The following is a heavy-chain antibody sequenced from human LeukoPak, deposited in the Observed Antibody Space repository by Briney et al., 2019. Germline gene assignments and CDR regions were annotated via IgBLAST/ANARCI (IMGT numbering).Heavy chain of an antibody. D-gene: IGHD6-13*01. CDR3: ATDGVIAAAGTNY. CDR1: GYTLTEFS. V-gene: IGHV1-24*01. CDR2: LAPEDVET. J-gene: IGHJ4*02. Sequence: ASLKVSCKVSGYTLTEFSMRWVRQAPGEGLGWMGRLAPEDVETISAQKLQGGDTLTEDTSTDTAYMELSSLKSEDTAVYYCATDGVIAAAGTNYWGQGTLVTVSS.